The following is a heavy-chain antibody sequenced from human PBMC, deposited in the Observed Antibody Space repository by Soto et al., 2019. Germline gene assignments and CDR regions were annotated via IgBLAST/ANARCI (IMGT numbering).Heavy chain of an antibody. J-gene: IGHJ3*02. V-gene: IGHV4-39*01. CDR2: IYHNGDT. CDR3: ARHESVVVVTAARALDI. Sequence: QLQLQESGPGLVKPSETLSLTCSVSGGSISSGSHYWVWIRQPPGKGLECIGSIYHNGDTHYNPSRKSRVTISVDTSKNQFSMKLNSVTAADTAVYYCARHESVVVVTAARALDIWGQGTMVIVSS. D-gene: IGHD2-15*01. CDR1: GGSISSGSHY.